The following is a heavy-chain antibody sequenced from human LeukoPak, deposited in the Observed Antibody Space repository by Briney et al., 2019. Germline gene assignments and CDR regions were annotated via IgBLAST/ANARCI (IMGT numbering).Heavy chain of an antibody. J-gene: IGHJ3*02. Sequence: SETLSLTCTVSGGSISSGSYYWSWIRQPAGKGLEWIGRIYTSGSTNYNPSLKSRVTISVDTSKNQFSLKLSSVTAADTAVYYCALYCSSTSCSRGAFDIWGQGTMVTVSS. CDR2: IYTSGST. D-gene: IGHD2-2*01. V-gene: IGHV4-61*02. CDR1: GGSISSGSYY. CDR3: ALYCSSTSCSRGAFDI.